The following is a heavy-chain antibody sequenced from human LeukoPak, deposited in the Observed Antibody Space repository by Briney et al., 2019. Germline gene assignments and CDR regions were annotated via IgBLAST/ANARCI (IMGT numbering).Heavy chain of an antibody. Sequence: GGSLRLSCAASGFTFSSYTMNWVRQAPGKGLEWVSYISSSSSPIYYADSVKGRFTISRDNAKHSLYLQMNSLRAEDTAVYYCARKNPRGVITLGWFDPWGQGTLVTVSS. CDR1: GFTFSSYT. J-gene: IGHJ5*02. CDR2: ISSSSSPI. D-gene: IGHD3-10*01. V-gene: IGHV3-48*01. CDR3: ARKNPRGVITLGWFDP.